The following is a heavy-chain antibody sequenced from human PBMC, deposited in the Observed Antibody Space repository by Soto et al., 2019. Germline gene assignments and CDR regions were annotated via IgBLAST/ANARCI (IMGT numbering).Heavy chain of an antibody. D-gene: IGHD2-2*01. V-gene: IGHV1-69*06. J-gene: IGHJ6*02. Sequence: SVKVSCKASGCTFSSYSISWVRQAPGQGLEWMGGIIPIFGTANYAQKFQGRVTITADKSTSTAYMELSSLRSEDTVVYYCARGTIVVVPAAPIRYYYGMDVWGQGTTVTVSS. CDR3: ARGTIVVVPAAPIRYYYGMDV. CDR2: IIPIFGTA. CDR1: GCTFSSYS.